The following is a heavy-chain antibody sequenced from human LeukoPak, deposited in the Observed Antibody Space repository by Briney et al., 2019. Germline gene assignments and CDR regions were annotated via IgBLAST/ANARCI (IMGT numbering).Heavy chain of an antibody. Sequence: GESLKISCKGSGYSFTSYWIGWVRQMPGKGLEWMGIIYPGDSDTRYSPSFQGQVTISADKSISTAYLQWSSLKASDTAMYYCARNDDYDSSGYYRPFDYWGQETLVTVSS. CDR2: IYPGDSDT. CDR3: ARNDDYDSSGYYRPFDY. V-gene: IGHV5-51*01. J-gene: IGHJ4*02. D-gene: IGHD3-22*01. CDR1: GYSFTSYW.